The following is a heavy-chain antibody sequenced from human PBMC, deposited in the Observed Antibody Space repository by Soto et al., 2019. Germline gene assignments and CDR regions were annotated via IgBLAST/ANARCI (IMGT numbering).Heavy chain of an antibody. CDR2: IYHGRSS. CDR3: ARGYYGMDV. Sequence: SETPSLTSNDSGDCTSSYYWNWIRQSPGKGLECIGYIYHGRSSYYNPSLKSRVTISIDRSKNQFSLNLTSVTAADTAVYYCARGYYGMDVWGQATTVTVSS. CDR1: GDCTSSYY. J-gene: IGHJ6*02. V-gene: IGHV4-30-2*06. D-gene: IGHD3-10*01.